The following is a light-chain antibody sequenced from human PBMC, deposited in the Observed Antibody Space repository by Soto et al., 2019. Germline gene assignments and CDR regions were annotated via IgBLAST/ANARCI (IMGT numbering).Light chain of an antibody. J-gene: IGLJ1*01. CDR3: AAWDYNLNAYV. CDR2: LGD. V-gene: IGLV1-47*02. Sequence: QSVLTQPPSASSTPGQTVTISCSGSTSNIGTFYVYWYQHLPGTAPKLLIYLGDQRASGVSDRFSGSKSGTSASLAINGLRSDDEADYYCAAWDYNLNAYVFGSWTKVTVL. CDR1: TSNIGTFY.